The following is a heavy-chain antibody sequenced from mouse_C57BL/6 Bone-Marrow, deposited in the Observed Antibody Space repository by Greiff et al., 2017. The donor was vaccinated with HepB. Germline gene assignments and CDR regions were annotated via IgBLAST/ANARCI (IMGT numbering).Heavy chain of an antibody. D-gene: IGHD1-1*01. Sequence: EVNVVESGEGLVKPGGSLKLSCAASGFTFSSYAMSWVRQTPEKRLEWVAYISSGGDYIYYADTVKGRFTISRDNARNTLYLQMSSLKSEDTAMYYCTRDLALLEGFAYWGQGTLVTVSA. J-gene: IGHJ3*01. V-gene: IGHV5-9-1*02. CDR1: GFTFSSYA. CDR2: ISSGGDYI. CDR3: TRDLALLEGFAY.